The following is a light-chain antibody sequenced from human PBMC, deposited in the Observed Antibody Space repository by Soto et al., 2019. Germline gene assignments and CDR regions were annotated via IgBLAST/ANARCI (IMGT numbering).Light chain of an antibody. CDR2: EGS. CDR3: CSYAGSTTV. V-gene: IGLV2-23*01. Sequence: QSALTQPASVSGSPGQSITISCTGTSSDVGNYNLVSWYQQHPGKAPKLLIYEGSKRPSGISTRFSGSKSGNTASLTISGLQGEDESDYYCCSYAGSTTVFGGGTKLTVL. CDR1: SSDVGNYNL. J-gene: IGLJ3*02.